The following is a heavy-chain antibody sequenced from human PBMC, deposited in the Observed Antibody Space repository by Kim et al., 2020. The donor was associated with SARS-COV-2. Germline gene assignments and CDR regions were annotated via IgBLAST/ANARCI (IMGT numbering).Heavy chain of an antibody. CDR2: ISGGDGGT. V-gene: IGHV3-23*01. D-gene: IGHD6-13*01. Sequence: GGSLRLSCEASGFTFSAYGMSWFRQAPGKGLEWVSSISGGDGGTYYADSVKGRLTMSKDNSKNTLYLQMNRLIAEDTAVYYCARDDAYTSSWYGGSFYWGQGTLVTVSS. CDR3: ARDDAYTSSWYGGSFY. J-gene: IGHJ4*02. CDR1: GFTFSAYG.